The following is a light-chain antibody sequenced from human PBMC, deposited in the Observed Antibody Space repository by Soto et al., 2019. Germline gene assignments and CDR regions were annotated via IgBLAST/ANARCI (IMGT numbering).Light chain of an antibody. CDR3: QHYSGYPLT. CDR2: KAS. CDR1: QSISSS. V-gene: IGKV1-5*03. Sequence: DIQMTQSPSTLSASVGDSVTITCRASQSISSSLAWYQQKPGQAPKFLIYKASTLESGVPSRFSGSGSGTDFTLTISSLQPDDIATYYCQHYSGYPLTFGGGTKVEI. J-gene: IGKJ4*01.